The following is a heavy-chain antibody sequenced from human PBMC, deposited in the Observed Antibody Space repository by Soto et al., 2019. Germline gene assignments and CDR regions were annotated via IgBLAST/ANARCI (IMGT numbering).Heavy chain of an antibody. J-gene: IGHJ4*02. CDR1: GFTFSSYG. V-gene: IGHV3-33*01. Sequence: QVQLVESGGGVVQPGRSLRLSCAASGFTFSSYGMHWVRQAPGKGLEWVAVIWYDGSNKYYADSVKGRFTISRDNSKNTLYLQMNSLRAEDTAVYYCARDGAMVRGVKILSDYWGQGTLVTVSS. CDR3: ARDGAMVRGVKILSDY. CDR2: IWYDGSNK. D-gene: IGHD3-10*01.